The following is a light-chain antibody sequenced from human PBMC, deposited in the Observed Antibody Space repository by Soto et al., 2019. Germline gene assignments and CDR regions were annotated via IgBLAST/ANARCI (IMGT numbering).Light chain of an antibody. Sequence: EIVLTQSPGSLSLSPGERATLSCRASQSVSSTFFAWYQLTPGQAPRLLIYGASNRATGIPDRFSGSGSGTDFTLTISRLEPDDFAVYYCQQYASSVTFGQGTKVEIK. V-gene: IGKV3-20*01. J-gene: IGKJ1*01. CDR3: QQYASSVT. CDR2: GAS. CDR1: QSVSSTF.